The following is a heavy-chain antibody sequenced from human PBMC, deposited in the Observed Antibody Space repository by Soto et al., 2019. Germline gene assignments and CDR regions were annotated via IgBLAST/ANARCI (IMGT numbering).Heavy chain of an antibody. CDR2: INADNGNT. J-gene: IGHJ3*02. CDR3: AMGNTVFGVNDAFDI. CDR1: GFTFSRYG. V-gene: IGHV1-3*01. D-gene: IGHD3-3*01. Sequence: QVQLVQSGAEVKMPGASVKVSCQASGFTFSRYGIYWVRQAPGQRLEWMGWINADNGNTRYSQKFQDRVTITRDTSATSSYMELSSLRSEDTAVYYCAMGNTVFGVNDAFDIWGQGTMVTVSS.